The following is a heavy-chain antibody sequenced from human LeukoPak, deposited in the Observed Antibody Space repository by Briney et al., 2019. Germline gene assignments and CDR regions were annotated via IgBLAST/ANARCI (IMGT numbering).Heavy chain of an antibody. V-gene: IGHV3-23*01. D-gene: IGHD6-13*01. J-gene: IGHJ5*02. CDR1: GFIFSSYW. CDR3: AKDSQPAAGPTEFDP. CDR2: ITGSAGGT. Sequence: GGSLRLSCAASGFIFSSYWMTWVRQAPGKGLEWVSAITGSAGGTYYADSVKGRFTISRDNSKSTLSLQMNGLRAEDTAVYYCAKDSQPAAGPTEFDPWGQGTLVTVSS.